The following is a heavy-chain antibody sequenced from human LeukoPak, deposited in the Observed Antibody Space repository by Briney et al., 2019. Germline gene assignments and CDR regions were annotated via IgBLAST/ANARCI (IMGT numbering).Heavy chain of an antibody. CDR3: ARGRTSWYCSGGSCYGFDY. CDR1: GGSFSGYY. D-gene: IGHD2-15*01. Sequence: SETLSLTCAVYGGSFSGYYWSWIRQPPGKGLEWIGEINHSGSTNSNPSLKSRVTISVDTSKNQFSLKLSSVTAANTAVYYCARGRTSWYCSGGSCYGFDYWGQGTLVTVSS. V-gene: IGHV4-34*01. J-gene: IGHJ4*02. CDR2: INHSGST.